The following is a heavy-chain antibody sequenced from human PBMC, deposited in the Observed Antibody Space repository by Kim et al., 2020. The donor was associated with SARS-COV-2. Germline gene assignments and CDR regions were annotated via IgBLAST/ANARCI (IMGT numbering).Heavy chain of an antibody. CDR2: IYTSGST. Sequence: SETLSLTCTVSGGSISSGSYYWSWIRQPAGKGLEWIGRIYTSGSTNYNPSLKSRVTISVDTSKNQFSLKLSSVTAADTAVYYCAREEGSTYSSGWYWLGGVDYWGQGTLVTVSS. CDR1: GGSISSGSYY. CDR3: AREEGSTYSSGWYWLGGVDY. J-gene: IGHJ4*02. D-gene: IGHD6-19*01. V-gene: IGHV4-61*02.